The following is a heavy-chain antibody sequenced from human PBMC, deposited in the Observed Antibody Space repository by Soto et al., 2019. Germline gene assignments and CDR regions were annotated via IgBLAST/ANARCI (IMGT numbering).Heavy chain of an antibody. Sequence: PSETLSLTCDVSGGSISSGDFSWSWIRQPPGRGLEWIGYIYHSGRPYYNPSLQSRVTISVDRSKNQFSLRLSSVTAADTAVYYCARELNTRWNYFDYWGQGILVTVSS. V-gene: IGHV4-30-2*01. J-gene: IGHJ4*02. CDR1: GGSISSGDFS. CDR2: IYHSGRP. CDR3: ARELNTRWNYFDY. D-gene: IGHD2-15*01.